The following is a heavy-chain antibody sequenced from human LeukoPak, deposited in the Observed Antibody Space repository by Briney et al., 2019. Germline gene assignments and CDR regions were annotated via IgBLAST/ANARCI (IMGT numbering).Heavy chain of an antibody. J-gene: IGHJ3*02. CDR2: IFYVGST. Sequence: PSETLSLTCTVSGDSFGSHYWSWIRQPPGKGLEWIGYIFYVGSTNYNPSLKSRVTISVDTSKNQFSLKLNSVTAADTAVYYCARDYYDSRGEAFDIWGQGTMVTVSS. CDR3: ARDYYDSRGEAFDI. CDR1: GDSFGSHY. D-gene: IGHD3-22*01. V-gene: IGHV4-59*11.